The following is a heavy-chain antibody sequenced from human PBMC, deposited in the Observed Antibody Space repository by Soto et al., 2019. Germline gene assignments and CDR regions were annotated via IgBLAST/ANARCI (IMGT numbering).Heavy chain of an antibody. D-gene: IGHD3-22*01. V-gene: IGHV4-61*01. CDR2: IYYSGST. CDR3: ARGPLYDSSGYYPCY. Sequence: QVQLQESGPGLVKPSETLSLTCTVSGGSVSSGSYYWSWIRQPPGKGLEWIGYIYYSGSTNYNPSLKSRGTISVDTSKNQCSRKLSSVTAADTAVYYCARGPLYDSSGYYPCYWGQGTLVTVSS. J-gene: IGHJ4*02. CDR1: GGSVSSGSYY.